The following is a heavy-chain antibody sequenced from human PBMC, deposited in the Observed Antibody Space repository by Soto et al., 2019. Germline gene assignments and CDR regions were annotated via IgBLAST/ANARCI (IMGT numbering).Heavy chain of an antibody. V-gene: IGHV3-48*02. Sequence: EVQLVESGGGLVQPRRSLRLSCAASGFTFSRYAMNWVRQAPGKGLEWVSYISVGGGSIFYSDSVKGRFTISRDDAQNPLDLQMNSLRDEDTALYFCVIDDHWAFDVWGQGTMVIVSS. J-gene: IGHJ3*01. CDR2: ISVGGGSI. CDR1: GFTFSRYA. CDR3: VIDDHWAFDV.